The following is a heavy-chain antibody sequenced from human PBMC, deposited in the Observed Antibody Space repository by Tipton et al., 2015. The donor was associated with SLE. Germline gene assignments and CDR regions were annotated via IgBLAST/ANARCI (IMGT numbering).Heavy chain of an antibody. J-gene: IGHJ6*02. D-gene: IGHD3-16*02. CDR1: GGSFSGYY. CDR2: INHSGST. V-gene: IGHV4-34*01. Sequence: TLSLTCAVYGGSFSGYYWSWIRQPPGKGLEWIGEINHSGSTNYNPSLKSRVTISVDTAKNQFSLKLSSVTAADTAVYYCATGQADGLRLGELSLWGGYYYGMDVWGQGTSVTVSS. CDR3: ATGQADGLRLGELSLWGGYYYGMDV.